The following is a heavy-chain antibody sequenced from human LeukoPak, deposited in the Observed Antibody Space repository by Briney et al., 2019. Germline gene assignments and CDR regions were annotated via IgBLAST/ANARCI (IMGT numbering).Heavy chain of an antibody. J-gene: IGHJ4*02. CDR1: GFIFSAHA. V-gene: IGHV3-23*01. CDR2: FGGSGDT. D-gene: IGHD2-15*01. CDR3: ARRVVRGTKYFDY. Sequence: PGGSLRLSRTASGFIFSAHAMSWIRQAPGKGLEWVSTFGGSGDTYYADSMKGRFTISRDNSKSTLYLQMNSLRADDTAVYYCARRVVRGTKYFDYWGQGTLVSVSS.